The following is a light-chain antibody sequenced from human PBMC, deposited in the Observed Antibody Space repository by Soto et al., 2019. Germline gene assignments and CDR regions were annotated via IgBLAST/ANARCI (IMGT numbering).Light chain of an antibody. J-gene: IGLJ2*01. CDR3: SSYAGSNNFVV. Sequence: QSALTQPPSASGSPGQSVTISCTGTSSDVGGYYYVSWYQQHPGKAPKLMLYEVSKRPSGVPDRFSGSKSGNTASLTVSGLQAEDEADYYCSSYAGSNNFVVFGGGTKLTVL. CDR2: EVS. CDR1: SSDVGGYYY. V-gene: IGLV2-8*01.